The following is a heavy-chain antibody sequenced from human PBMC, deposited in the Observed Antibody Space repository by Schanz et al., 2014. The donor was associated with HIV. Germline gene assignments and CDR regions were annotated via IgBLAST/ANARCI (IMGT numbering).Heavy chain of an antibody. CDR1: GLTFRNYA. D-gene: IGHD2-21*01. V-gene: IGHV3-23*01. CDR2: ISGSGGST. Sequence: EVQLLESGGGGGRRGGPLRLSCERLGLTFRNYARSWARQAPGKGLEWFSGISGSGGSTYYADSVKGRFDISRDNSKNTLYLQMNSLRAEDTGIYYCAKDHLPYGVDSWGQGTLVTVSS. CDR3: AKDHLPYGVDS. J-gene: IGHJ4*02.